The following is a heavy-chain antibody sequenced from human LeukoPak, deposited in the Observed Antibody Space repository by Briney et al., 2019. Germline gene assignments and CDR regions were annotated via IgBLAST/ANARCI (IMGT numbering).Heavy chain of an antibody. CDR3: AKVIYTNYGYFDY. Sequence: GGSLRLSCAASGITFGSYGMSWVRQAPGKGLEWVSGISGGGGSTYYADSVKGRFTISRDNSKNTLYLQMSSLRVEDTAVYYCAKVIYTNYGYFDYWGQGTLVTVSS. CDR2: ISGGGGST. J-gene: IGHJ4*02. CDR1: GITFGSYG. D-gene: IGHD4-11*01. V-gene: IGHV3-23*01.